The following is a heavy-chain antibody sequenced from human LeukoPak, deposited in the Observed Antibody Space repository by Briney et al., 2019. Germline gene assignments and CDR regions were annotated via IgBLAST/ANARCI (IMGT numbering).Heavy chain of an antibody. CDR1: GGSISSGGHY. CDR2: INHSGST. CDR3: ARGPPYIVVVTAIGFFDY. V-gene: IGHV4-39*07. J-gene: IGHJ4*02. Sequence: SGTLSLTCTVSGGSISSGGHYWSWIRQPPGKGLEWIGEINHSGSTNYNPSLKSRVTISVDTSKNQFSLKLSSVTAADTAVYYCARGPPYIVVVTAIGFFDYWGQGTLVTVSS. D-gene: IGHD2-21*02.